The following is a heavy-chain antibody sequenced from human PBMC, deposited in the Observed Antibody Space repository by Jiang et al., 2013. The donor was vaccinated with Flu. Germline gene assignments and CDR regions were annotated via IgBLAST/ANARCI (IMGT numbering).Heavy chain of an antibody. CDR2: LSCGNT. V-gene: IGHV4-39*07. D-gene: IGHD3-10*01. CDR1: GDSFSSDNYY. J-gene: IGHJ4*02. CDR3: ARVNGGEGVLFDY. Sequence: TVSGDSFSSDNYYWAWIRQPPREGPGVDWEYLSCGNTYYSPSLNSRVTISVDTSKNQFSLNLSSVTAADTAIYYCARVNGGEGVLFDYWGQGTLVTVSS.